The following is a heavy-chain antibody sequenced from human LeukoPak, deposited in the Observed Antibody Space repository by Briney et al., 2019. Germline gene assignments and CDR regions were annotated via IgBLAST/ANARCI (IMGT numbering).Heavy chain of an antibody. J-gene: IGHJ4*02. CDR1: GGSISSYY. V-gene: IGHV4-59*01. Sequence: PSETLSLTCTVAGGSISSYYWSWIRQPPGKGLEWIGYIYYSGSTNYNPSLKSRITISVGTSKNQFSLKLSSVTAADTAVYYCARGRNWNDSYFDYWGQGTLVTVS. CDR2: IYYSGST. CDR3: ARGRNWNDSYFDY. D-gene: IGHD1-20*01.